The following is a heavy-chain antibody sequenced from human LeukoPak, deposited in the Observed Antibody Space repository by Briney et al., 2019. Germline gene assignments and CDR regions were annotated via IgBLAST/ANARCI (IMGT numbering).Heavy chain of an antibody. CDR1: GGSISGYY. V-gene: IGHV4-4*07. CDR3: ARGHEYFDILTGYKNYFDY. D-gene: IGHD3-9*01. J-gene: IGHJ4*02. Sequence: SETLSLTCTVSGGSISGYYWSWIRQSAGKGLEWIGHIYTSGSTNYNPSLKSRVTVSVDTSKGQFSLKLTSVTAADTAVYYCARGHEYFDILTGYKNYFDYWGQGTLVTVSS. CDR2: IYTSGST.